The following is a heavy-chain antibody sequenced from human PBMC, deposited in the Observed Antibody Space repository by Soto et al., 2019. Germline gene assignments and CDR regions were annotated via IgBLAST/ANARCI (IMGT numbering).Heavy chain of an antibody. J-gene: IGHJ4*02. Sequence: PVGSLRLSCAASGFTFSSYGMHWVRQAPGKGLEWVAFIWHDGGNKFYAESVKGRFTISRDNSKNILYLQMTSLSAEDTAMYYCARDGDVNTGFGKDYWGQGTLVTVSS. CDR2: IWHDGGNK. CDR1: GFTFSSYG. V-gene: IGHV3-33*01. D-gene: IGHD3-16*01. CDR3: ARDGDVNTGFGKDY.